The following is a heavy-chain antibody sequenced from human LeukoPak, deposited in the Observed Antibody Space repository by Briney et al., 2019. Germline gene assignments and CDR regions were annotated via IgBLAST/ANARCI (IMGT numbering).Heavy chain of an antibody. D-gene: IGHD6-25*01. CDR1: GGSFSGYY. V-gene: IGHV4-34*01. J-gene: IGHJ4*02. CDR3: ARLRQIVAANADPSSGFDH. CDR2: ISHSERT. Sequence: SETLSLTFAVYGGSFSGYYWTWIRQPPGKGLEWIGGISHSERTNSNPSLKSRVTMSLDTSKNQFSLKLTSVTAADTAVYYCARLRQIVAANADPSSGFDHWGQGTLVTVSS.